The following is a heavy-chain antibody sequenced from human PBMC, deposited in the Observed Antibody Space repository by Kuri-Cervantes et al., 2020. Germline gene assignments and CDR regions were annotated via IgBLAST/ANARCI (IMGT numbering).Heavy chain of an antibody. Sequence: GGFLRLSCAASGLTFDDYAMHWVRQAPGKGLEWVSRISWNSGSVGYADSVKGRCTISRDNAKNSLYLQMNSLRAEDTAVYYCAKEEARGTVTDAKSAFHNWGQGTLVTVSS. CDR1: GLTFDDYA. J-gene: IGHJ3*02. V-gene: IGHV3-9*01. D-gene: IGHD4-17*01. CDR2: ISWNSGSV. CDR3: AKEEARGTVTDAKSAFHN.